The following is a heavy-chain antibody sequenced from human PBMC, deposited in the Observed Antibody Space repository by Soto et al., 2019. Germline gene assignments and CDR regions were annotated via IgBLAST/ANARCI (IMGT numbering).Heavy chain of an antibody. V-gene: IGHV4-30-2*01. Sequence: PSETLSLTCAVSGGSISSGGYSWSWIRQPPGKGLEWIGYIYHSGSTYYNPSLKSRVTISVDRSKNQFSLRLSSVTAADMAVYYCARGGYGTTNDYWGQGTLVTVSS. CDR2: IYHSGST. J-gene: IGHJ4*02. CDR3: ARGGYGTTNDY. D-gene: IGHD1-26*01. CDR1: GGSISSGGYS.